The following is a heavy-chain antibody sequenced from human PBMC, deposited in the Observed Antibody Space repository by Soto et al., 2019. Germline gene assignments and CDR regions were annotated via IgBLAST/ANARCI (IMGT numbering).Heavy chain of an antibody. V-gene: IGHV4-31*03. D-gene: IGHD3-22*01. J-gene: IGHJ5*02. CDR2: IYYSEST. CDR1: GGSISSGGYY. CDR3: ARAYYDASGYGLDP. Sequence: SETLSLTCTVSGGSISSGGYYWSWIRQHPGKGLEWIGYIYYSESTYYNPSLKSRVTISVDTSKNQFSLSLNSVTAADTAAYYCARAYYDASGYGLDPWGQGTLVTVSS.